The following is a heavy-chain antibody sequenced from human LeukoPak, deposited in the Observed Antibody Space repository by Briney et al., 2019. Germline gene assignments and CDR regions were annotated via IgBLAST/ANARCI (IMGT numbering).Heavy chain of an antibody. CDR2: IYTSGST. Sequence: PSETLSLTCTVSGGSISSYYWSWIRQPAGKGLEWIGRIYTSGSTNYNPSLKSRVTISVDTSKNQFSLKLSSVTAADTAVYYCARGDYYDSSGYYYYFGYWGQGTLVTVSS. CDR1: GGSISSYY. J-gene: IGHJ4*02. CDR3: ARGDYYDSSGYYYYFGY. V-gene: IGHV4-4*07. D-gene: IGHD3-22*01.